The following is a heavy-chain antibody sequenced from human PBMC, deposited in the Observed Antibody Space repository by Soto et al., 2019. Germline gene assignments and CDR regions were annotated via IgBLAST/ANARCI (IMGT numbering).Heavy chain of an antibody. Sequence: QVQLVQSGAAVKKPGASVKVSCKTSGYTFTSYGISWVRQAPGQGLEWMGWISAYNGNTKYAQKVQGRVTMTTDTATSTAYMELRSLRSDDTAVYYCALSGNYGHFDSWGQGTLVTVSS. CDR1: GYTFTSYG. J-gene: IGHJ4*02. CDR2: ISAYNGNT. V-gene: IGHV1-18*01. CDR3: ALSGNYGHFDS. D-gene: IGHD1-26*01.